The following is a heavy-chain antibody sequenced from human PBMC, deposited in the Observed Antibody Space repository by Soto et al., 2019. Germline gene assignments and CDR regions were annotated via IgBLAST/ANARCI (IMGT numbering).Heavy chain of an antibody. CDR3: ARDPANLALAVAYFDS. J-gene: IGHJ4*02. D-gene: IGHD2-15*01. Sequence: SETLSLTCRVSGSSITNSFYWGWIRQSPERGLEWIGGISHTGRTSYNPSLKSRVSISVDTYKHQSSLTLTSVTAADTAVYYCARDPANLALAVAYFDSWGQGTLVTVSS. CDR1: GSSITNSFY. CDR2: ISHTGRT. V-gene: IGHV4-38-2*02.